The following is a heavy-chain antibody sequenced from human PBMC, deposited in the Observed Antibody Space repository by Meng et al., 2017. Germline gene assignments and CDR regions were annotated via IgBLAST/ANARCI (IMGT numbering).Heavy chain of an antibody. CDR3: ARTRGDYYFDY. CDR2: IDYGGST. V-gene: IGHV4-61*01. CDR1: GASVTVGSHY. Sequence: VQLEESGPGLGRPSEPLSLTCTVSGASVTVGSHYWSCIRQPPGKGLEWIGYIDYGGSTSYNPSLRSRVTISVDTSNNQFSLKLSSVTAADTAVFYCARTRGDYYFDYWGQGTLVTVSS. J-gene: IGHJ4*02. D-gene: IGHD3-16*01.